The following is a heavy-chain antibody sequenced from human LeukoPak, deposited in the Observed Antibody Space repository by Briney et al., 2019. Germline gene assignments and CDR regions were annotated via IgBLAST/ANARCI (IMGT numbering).Heavy chain of an antibody. CDR3: AREEYCSGGSCYPGGYYYYYGMDV. Sequence: PSETLSLTCTVSGGSISSYYWSWIRQPPGKGLEWIGYIYYSGSTNYNPSLKSRVTISVDTSKNQFSLKLSSVTAADTAVYYCAREEYCSGGSCYPGGYYYYYGMDVWGQGTTVTVSS. CDR2: IYYSGST. V-gene: IGHV4-59*12. D-gene: IGHD2-15*01. CDR1: GGSISSYY. J-gene: IGHJ6*02.